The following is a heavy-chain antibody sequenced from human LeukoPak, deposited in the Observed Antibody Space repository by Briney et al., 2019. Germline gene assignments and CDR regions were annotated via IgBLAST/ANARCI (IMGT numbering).Heavy chain of an antibody. CDR2: IYYSGST. CDR3: ARWVIQLSTDAFDI. J-gene: IGHJ3*02. CDR1: GGSINNYY. D-gene: IGHD5-18*01. Sequence: PSETLSLTCTVSGGSINNYYWSWIRQPPGKGLEWIGYIYYSGSTNYNPSLKSRATISVDTSKNQFSLKLSSVTAADTAVYYCARWVIQLSTDAFDIWGQGTMVTVSS. V-gene: IGHV4-59*01.